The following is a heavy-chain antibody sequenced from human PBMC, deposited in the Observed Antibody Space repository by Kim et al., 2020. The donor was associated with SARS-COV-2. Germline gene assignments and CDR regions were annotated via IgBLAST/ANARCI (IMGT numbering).Heavy chain of an antibody. D-gene: IGHD6-13*01. Sequence: YAQSGKGRFPISRENSKTTLYRQMNSLRAEETAVYYCATATAAAGGFAYWGQGTLVTVSS. CDR3: ATATAAAGGFAY. J-gene: IGHJ4*02. V-gene: IGHV3-23*01.